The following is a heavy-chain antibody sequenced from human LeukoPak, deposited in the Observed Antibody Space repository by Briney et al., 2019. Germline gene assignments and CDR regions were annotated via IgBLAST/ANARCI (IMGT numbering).Heavy chain of an antibody. CDR2: IYYSGST. D-gene: IGHD6-19*01. CDR3: ANTIAVAGIDAFDI. V-gene: IGHV4-59*01. CDR1: GGSISSYY. J-gene: IGHJ3*02. Sequence: KPSETLSLTCTVSGGSISSYYWSWIRQRPGKGLEWIGYIYYSGSTNYNPSLKSRVTISVDTSKNQFSLKLSSVTAADTAVYYCANTIAVAGIDAFDIWGQGTIVTVSS.